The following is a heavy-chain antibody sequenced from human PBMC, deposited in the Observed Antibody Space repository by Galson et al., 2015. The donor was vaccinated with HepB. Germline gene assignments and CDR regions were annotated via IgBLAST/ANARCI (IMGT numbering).Heavy chain of an antibody. CDR3: AKGVL. D-gene: IGHD2/OR15-2a*01. CDR1: GLTFSSSW. J-gene: IGHJ4*02. V-gene: IGHV3-74*01. CDR2: INRDGTYT. Sequence: SLRLSCAASGLTFSSSWMHWVRLAPGKGLVWVSGINRDGTYTSYADSVKGRFTISRDNAKDSLFLQMNSLRAEDTAVYYCAKGVLWGQGTLVTVSS.